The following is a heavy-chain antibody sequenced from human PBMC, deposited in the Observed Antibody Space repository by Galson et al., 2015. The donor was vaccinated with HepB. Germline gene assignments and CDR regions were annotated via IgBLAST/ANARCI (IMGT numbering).Heavy chain of an antibody. V-gene: IGHV3-30-3*01. Sequence: SLRLSCAAAGFTISAYGMHWVRQAPGKGLEWVAGISYDGNNKDHADSVKGRFTISRDNSKNTLYLQMNSLRAEDTAVYYCAKVIMSWGYFDYWGQGTLVTVSS. CDR2: ISYDGNNK. J-gene: IGHJ4*02. D-gene: IGHD3-16*01. CDR1: GFTISAYG. CDR3: AKVIMSWGYFDY.